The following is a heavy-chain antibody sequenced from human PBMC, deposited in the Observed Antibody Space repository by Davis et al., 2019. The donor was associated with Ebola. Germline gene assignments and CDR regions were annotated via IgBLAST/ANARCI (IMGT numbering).Heavy chain of an antibody. V-gene: IGHV1-18*01. Sequence: ASVKVSCKASVYTFTSYGISWVRQAPGQGLEWMGWISAYNGNTNYAQKFQGRVTITADESTSTAYMELSSLRSEDTAVYYCARVSHYDSFDPWGQGTLVTVSS. CDR2: ISAYNGNT. CDR1: VYTFTSYG. CDR3: ARVSHYDSFDP. D-gene: IGHD3-16*01. J-gene: IGHJ5*02.